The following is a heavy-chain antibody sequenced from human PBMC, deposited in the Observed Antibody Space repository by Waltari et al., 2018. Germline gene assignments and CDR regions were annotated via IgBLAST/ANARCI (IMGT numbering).Heavy chain of an antibody. CDR3: ARESRSTAGIDY. V-gene: IGHV1-69*09. J-gene: IGHJ4*02. CDR1: GATFSGYA. Sequence: QVQLVQSAAEVKKPGSSVKVSCKASGATFSGYAITWVGQAPGQGREWMGRIIPLLDKSNYAQKVRGIITITADRSTSTAYLELNSLRSEDTAVYYCARESRSTAGIDYWGQGAQVTVSS. D-gene: IGHD2-2*01. CDR2: IIPLLDKS.